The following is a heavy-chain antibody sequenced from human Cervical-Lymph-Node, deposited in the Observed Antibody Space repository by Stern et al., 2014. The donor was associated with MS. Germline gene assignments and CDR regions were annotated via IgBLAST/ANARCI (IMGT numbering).Heavy chain of an antibody. V-gene: IGHV4-30-2*01. J-gene: IGHJ3*02. CDR1: GGSISSGGYS. D-gene: IGHD4-17*01. Sequence: QLVESGSGLVKPSQTLSLTCAVSGGSISSGGYSWSWIRQPPGKGLEWIGFIYHSGSTYYNPSLKSRVTISVDRSQNHFSLKLSSVTAADTAVYYCARSSTVTPNAFDIWGQGTMVTVSS. CDR2: IYHSGST. CDR3: ARSSTVTPNAFDI.